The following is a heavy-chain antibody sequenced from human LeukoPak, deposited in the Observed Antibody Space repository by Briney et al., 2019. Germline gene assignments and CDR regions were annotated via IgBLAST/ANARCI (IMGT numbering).Heavy chain of an antibody. Sequence: GGSLRLSCAASGFTFSTYAMSWVRQAPGKGPEWVSAIRNSGGSTYYADSVKGRFTISRDNSKSTLFLHMNSLRADDTAVYYCARVRCSSTSCYWFDPWGQGTLVTVSS. CDR2: IRNSGGST. V-gene: IGHV3-23*01. J-gene: IGHJ5*02. CDR1: GFTFSTYA. D-gene: IGHD2-2*01. CDR3: ARVRCSSTSCYWFDP.